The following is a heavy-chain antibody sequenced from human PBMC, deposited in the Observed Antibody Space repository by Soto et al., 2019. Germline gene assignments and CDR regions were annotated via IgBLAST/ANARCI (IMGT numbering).Heavy chain of an antibody. J-gene: IGHJ6*02. CDR3: AKDLGPLRLLNYYFYGLDV. D-gene: IGHD2-15*01. CDR1: GFTVRGTC. V-gene: IGHV3-53*01. Sequence: LSCNAWGFTVRGTCMSWVRQAPWMGLEWVAVIESGGSTHYADSVKGRFTISRDIPKNMIYLQLHTLRAEDTAVYYCAKDLGPLRLLNYYFYGLDVWGQGTTVTVSS. CDR2: IESGGST.